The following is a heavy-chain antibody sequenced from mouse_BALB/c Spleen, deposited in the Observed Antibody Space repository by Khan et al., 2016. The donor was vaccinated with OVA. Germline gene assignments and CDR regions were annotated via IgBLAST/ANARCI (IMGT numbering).Heavy chain of an antibody. D-gene: IGHD2-2*01. Sequence: VQLQQSGPELVKPGASVRISCKASDYTFTSYYIHWVKQRPGQGLEWIGWIYPGNINHNYTERFKGKATLTADKSSSTAYMHLSSLTSEDSAVYFCARGGYGAFAYWGQGTLVTVSA. CDR3: ARGGYGAFAY. CDR1: DYTFTSYY. CDR2: IYPGNINH. J-gene: IGHJ3*01. V-gene: IGHV1S56*01.